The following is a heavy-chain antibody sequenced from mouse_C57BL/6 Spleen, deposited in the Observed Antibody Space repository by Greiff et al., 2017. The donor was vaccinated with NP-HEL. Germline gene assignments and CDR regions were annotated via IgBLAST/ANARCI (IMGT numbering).Heavy chain of an antibody. J-gene: IGHJ4*01. Sequence: EVKLQQSGAELVRPGASVKLSCTASGFNIKDYYMHWVKQRPEQGLEWIGRIDPEDGDTEYAPKFQGKATMTADTSSNTAYLQLSSLTSEDTAVYYRTTTTTVVAPYYYAMDYRGQGTSVTVSS. CDR2: IDPEDGDT. CDR1: GFNIKDYY. CDR3: TTTTTVVAPYYYAMDY. V-gene: IGHV14-1*01. D-gene: IGHD1-1*01.